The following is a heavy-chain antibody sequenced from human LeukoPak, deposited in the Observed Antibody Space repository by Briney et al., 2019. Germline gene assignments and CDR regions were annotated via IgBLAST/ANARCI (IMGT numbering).Heavy chain of an antibody. Sequence: GGSLRLSCTASGFTFSSYGMSWVRQAPGKGLQWVSAISYNDGSTYYADSVKGRFTISRVNSKNTLYLQMNSLRAEDTATYYCAKDSPLLTIWGQGTMVTVSS. CDR3: AKDSPLLTI. CDR1: GFTFSSYG. CDR2: ISYNDGST. V-gene: IGHV3-23*01. J-gene: IGHJ3*02.